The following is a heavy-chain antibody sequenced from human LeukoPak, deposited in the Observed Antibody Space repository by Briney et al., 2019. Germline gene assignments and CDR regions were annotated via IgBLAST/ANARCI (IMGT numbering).Heavy chain of an antibody. J-gene: IGHJ6*02. CDR3: AKDLGAARPTFHYYYGMDV. V-gene: IGHV3-30*18. CDR2: TPYDGSSK. D-gene: IGHD6-6*01. CDR1: GFTFSSYG. Sequence: RGSLRLSCAASGFTFSSYGMHWVXQAPGXXLDWVAITPYDGSSKYHGDSVKGRFTISRDNSKNTLYLHMTSLRAEDTAVYYCAKDLGAARPTFHYYYGMDVWGQGTTVTVSS.